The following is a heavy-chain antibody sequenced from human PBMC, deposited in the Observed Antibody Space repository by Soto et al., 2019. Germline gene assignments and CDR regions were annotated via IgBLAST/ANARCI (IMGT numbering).Heavy chain of an antibody. CDR1: GSTFSSYA. CDR2: ISGSGGST. V-gene: IGHV3-23*01. Sequence: EVQLLESGGGLVQPGGSLRLSCAASGSTFSSYAMSWVRQAPGKGLEWVSAISGSGGSTYYADSVKGRFTISRDNSKNTLYVEMNRLGAEHTAVYYCAKEAADYGDYRTYLHRGQGTLVTVSS. CDR3: AKEAADYGDYRTYLH. D-gene: IGHD4-17*01. J-gene: IGHJ4*02.